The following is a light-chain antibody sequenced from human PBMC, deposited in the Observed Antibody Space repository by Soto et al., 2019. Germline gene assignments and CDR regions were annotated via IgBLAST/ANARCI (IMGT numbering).Light chain of an antibody. CDR1: NIGSIS. CDR3: RVLDTSRNHQL. V-gene: IGLV3-21*04. J-gene: IGLJ2*01. CDR2: YDS. Sequence: SYELTQPPSVSVAPGKTATISCGGNNIGSISVHWYQQKPGQAPVVVISYDSDRPSGIPERFSGSNSGNTATLTISRVEDGDEVDFYFRVLDTSRNHQLFGGGTNLTVL.